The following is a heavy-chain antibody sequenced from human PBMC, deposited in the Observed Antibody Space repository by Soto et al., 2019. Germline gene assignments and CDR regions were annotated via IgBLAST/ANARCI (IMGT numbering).Heavy chain of an antibody. V-gene: IGHV5-51*01. CDR1: GYSFSTYW. CDR2: IYPGDSDT. D-gene: IGHD3-16*02. Sequence: GESLKISCQGSGYSFSTYWIGWVRQMPGKGLEWMGIIYPGDSDTKYSPSFQGQVTMSADKSISTAYLQWRSLKASDTAMYYCGRVDHRGHTAFYSGMDVWGQGTTVTVSS. J-gene: IGHJ6*02. CDR3: GRVDHRGHTAFYSGMDV.